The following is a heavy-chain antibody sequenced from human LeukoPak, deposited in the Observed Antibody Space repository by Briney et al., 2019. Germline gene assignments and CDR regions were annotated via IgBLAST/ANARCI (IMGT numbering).Heavy chain of an antibody. CDR1: GFTFSRYE. CDR2: ISSSGSTK. CDR3: ARRHSNYYYGMDV. D-gene: IGHD4-11*01. V-gene: IGHV3-48*03. J-gene: IGHJ6*02. Sequence: PGGSLRLSCAASGFTFSRYEMNWVRQAPGKGLEWVSYISSSGSTKSYADPVKGRFTLSRDNAKNSLYLQMNSLRAEDTAVYYCARRHSNYYYGMDVWGQGTTVTVSS.